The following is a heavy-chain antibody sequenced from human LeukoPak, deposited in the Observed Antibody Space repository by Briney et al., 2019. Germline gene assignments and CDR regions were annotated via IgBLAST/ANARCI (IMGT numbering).Heavy chain of an antibody. CDR2: IIPILGIA. Sequence: ASVKVSCKASGYTFTGYYMHWVRQAPGQGLEWMGRIIPILGIANYAQKFQGRVTITADKSTSTAYMELSSLRSEDTAVYYCARVGADCSDGNCYWGQGTLVTVSS. CDR3: ARVGADCSDGNCY. D-gene: IGHD2-15*01. J-gene: IGHJ4*02. V-gene: IGHV1-69*04. CDR1: GYTFTGYY.